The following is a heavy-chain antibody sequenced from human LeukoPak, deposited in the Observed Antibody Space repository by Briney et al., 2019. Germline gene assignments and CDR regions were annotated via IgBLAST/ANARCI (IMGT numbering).Heavy chain of an antibody. V-gene: IGHV4-59*01. J-gene: IGHJ6*02. D-gene: IGHD4-17*01. Sequence: SETLSLTCTVSGGSIRGYYWSWIRQPPGKGLEWIGYIYYSGSTNYNPSLKSRVTISVDTSKNQFSLKLSSVTAADTAVYYCARGGYGDYGSSYGMDVWGQGTTVTVSS. CDR3: ARGGYGDYGSSYGMDV. CDR1: GGSIRGYY. CDR2: IYYSGST.